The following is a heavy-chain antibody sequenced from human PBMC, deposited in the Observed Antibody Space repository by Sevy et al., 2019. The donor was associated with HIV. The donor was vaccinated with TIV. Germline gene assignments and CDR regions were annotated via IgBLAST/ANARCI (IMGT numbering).Heavy chain of an antibody. CDR1: GYSFSNYW. Sequence: GESLKISCQGSGYSFSNYWIAWVRQLPGKGLEGRGIIYPGDSDTRHSPSFQGQVTISVDKSVNTAYLHTSSLKASDTAIYFCARPVEGDYCSGGNCFPHGMDVWGQGTTVTVSS. V-gene: IGHV5-51*01. CDR3: ARPVEGDYCSGGNCFPHGMDV. CDR2: IYPGDSDT. J-gene: IGHJ6*02. D-gene: IGHD2-15*01.